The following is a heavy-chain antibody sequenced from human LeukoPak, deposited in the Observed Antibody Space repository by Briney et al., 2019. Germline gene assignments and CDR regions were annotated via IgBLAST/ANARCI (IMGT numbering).Heavy chain of an antibody. Sequence: GGSLRLSCAASGFSFTTYWMSWVRQAPGKGLEWVSSITSSSSYIYYADSVKGRFTISRDNAKNSLYLQMDSLRVEDTAVYYCARDPYSGNYGAYYYYYMDVWGKGTTVTISS. J-gene: IGHJ6*03. CDR3: ARDPYSGNYGAYYYYYMDV. CDR2: ITSSSSYI. D-gene: IGHD1-26*01. V-gene: IGHV3-21*06. CDR1: GFSFTTYW.